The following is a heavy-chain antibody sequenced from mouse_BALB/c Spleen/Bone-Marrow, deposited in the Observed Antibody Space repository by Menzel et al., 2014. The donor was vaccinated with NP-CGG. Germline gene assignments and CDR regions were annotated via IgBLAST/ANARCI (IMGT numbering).Heavy chain of an antibody. CDR3: ARHYYGSSYYFDY. J-gene: IGHJ2*01. CDR1: GFTFSSYA. D-gene: IGHD1-1*01. CDR2: ISSGGSYT. V-gene: IGHV5-9-3*01. Sequence: EVQLQQSGGGLVKPGGSLKLSCAASGFTFSSYAMSWVRQTPEKRLEWVATISSGGSYTYYPDSVKRRFTISRDNAKNTLYLQMSSLRSEDTAMYYCARHYYGSSYYFDYWGQGTTLTVSS.